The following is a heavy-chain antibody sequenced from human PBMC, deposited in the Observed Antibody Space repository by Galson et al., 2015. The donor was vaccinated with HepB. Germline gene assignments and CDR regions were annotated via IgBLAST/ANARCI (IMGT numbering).Heavy chain of an antibody. V-gene: IGHV3-49*03. Sequence: SLRLSCAASGFTFGDYAMSWFRQAPGKGLEWVGFIRSKAYGGTTEYAASVKGRFTISRDDSKSIAYLQMNNLKTEDTAVYYCTRSPPAMVRFFSDAFDIWGQGTMVTVSS. D-gene: IGHD3-10*01. CDR1: GFTFGDYA. J-gene: IGHJ3*02. CDR2: IRSKAYGGTT. CDR3: TRSPPAMVRFFSDAFDI.